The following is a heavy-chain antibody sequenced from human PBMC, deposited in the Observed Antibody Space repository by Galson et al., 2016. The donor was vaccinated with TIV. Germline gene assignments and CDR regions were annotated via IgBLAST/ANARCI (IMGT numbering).Heavy chain of an antibody. D-gene: IGHD3-9*01. CDR1: GYTFTGYY. V-gene: IGHV1-2*06. J-gene: IGHJ3*02. CDR3: ATAGAVLRYFDWLFDAFDI. Sequence: SVKVSCKVSGYTFTGYYIHWVRQAPGQGLEWMGRITPSNDVTDYAQNFQGRVTMPRDTSFSTVYMELSSLRSNATAVYYCATAGAVLRYFDWLFDAFDIWGQGTMVAVSS. CDR2: ITPSNDVT.